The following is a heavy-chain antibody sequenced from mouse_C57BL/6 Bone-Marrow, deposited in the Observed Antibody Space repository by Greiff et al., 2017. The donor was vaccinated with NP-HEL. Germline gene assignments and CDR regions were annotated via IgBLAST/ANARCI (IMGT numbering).Heavy chain of an antibody. V-gene: IGHV14-4*01. D-gene: IGHD2-5*01. Sequence: EVQLQQSGAELVRPGASVKLSCTASGFNIKDDYMHWVKQRPEQGLEWIGWIDPENGDTEYASKFQGKATITADTSSNTAYLQLSSLTSEDTAVYYCTTSSNYYWGQGTTLTVSS. CDR3: TTSSNYY. CDR2: IDPENGDT. J-gene: IGHJ2*01. CDR1: GFNIKDDY.